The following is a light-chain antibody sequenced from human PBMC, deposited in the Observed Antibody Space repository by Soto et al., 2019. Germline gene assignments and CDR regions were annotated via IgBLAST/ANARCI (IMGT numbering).Light chain of an antibody. CDR3: QQYYTLYT. J-gene: IGKJ2*01. CDR1: QNISNW. V-gene: IGKV1-5*01. CDR2: DAS. Sequence: DIQMNQSPSTLSASVGDRVTITCRASQNISNWLAWYQQRPGRAPNLLIHDASTLESGVPSRFSGSGSVTEFTLTISSLQPDDFATYSCQQYYTLYTFGHGTKVEIK.